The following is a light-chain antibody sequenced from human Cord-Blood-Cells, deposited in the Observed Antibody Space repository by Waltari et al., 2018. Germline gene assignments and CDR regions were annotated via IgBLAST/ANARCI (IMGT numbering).Light chain of an antibody. CDR1: SSDVVSYNL. J-gene: IGLJ1*01. CDR3: CSYAGSSTYV. V-gene: IGLV2-23*01. Sequence: QSALTQPASVSGSPGQSITISCTGTSSDVVSYNLVSWYQQHPGKAPKLMIYEGSKRASGVSHRFSGSKSGNTASLTISGLQAEDEADYYCCSYAGSSTYVCGTGTKVTVL. CDR2: EGS.